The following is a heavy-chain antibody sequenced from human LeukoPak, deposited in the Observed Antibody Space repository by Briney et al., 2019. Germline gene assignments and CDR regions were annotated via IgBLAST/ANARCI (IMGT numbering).Heavy chain of an antibody. V-gene: IGHV1-46*01. CDR2: IHPSGGST. CDR1: GYTFTSYY. D-gene: IGHD4-17*01. CDR3: ARAHLHYGDSIHDLDY. Sequence: ASVTVSPTASGYTFTSYYMHSVRQAPGQGLEWMGIIHPSGGSTSYAQKFQGRVTMTRDTTTSTVYMELSSLRSEDTAVYYCARAHLHYGDSIHDLDYWGQRTQLGVSS. J-gene: IGHJ4*02.